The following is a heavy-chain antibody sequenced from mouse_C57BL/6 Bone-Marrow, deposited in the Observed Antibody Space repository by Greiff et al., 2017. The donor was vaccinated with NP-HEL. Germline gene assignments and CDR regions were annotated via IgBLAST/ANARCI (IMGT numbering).Heavy chain of an antibody. CDR1: GYAFSSYW. V-gene: IGHV1-80*01. CDR3: ARVNNYNAMDY. Sequence: QVQLQQSGAELVKPGASVKISCKASGYAFSSYWMNWVKQRPGKGLEWIGQIYPGDGDTNYNGKFKGKATLTADKSSSTAYMQLSSLTSEDTAVYFCARVNNYNAMDYWGQGTSVTVSS. CDR2: IYPGDGDT. D-gene: IGHD1-3*01. J-gene: IGHJ4*01.